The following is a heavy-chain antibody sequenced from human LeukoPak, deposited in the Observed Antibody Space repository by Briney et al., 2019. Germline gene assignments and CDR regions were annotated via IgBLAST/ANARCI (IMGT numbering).Heavy chain of an antibody. V-gene: IGHV3-23*01. D-gene: IGHD2/OR15-2a*01. CDR3: AKVPRGTTYYFDY. Sequence: PGGSLRLSCAASGFSFSSDDTGGVRRGPGKGQWWVSGISGRGVSTAYADSVKGRFTISRDNSKNTLFLQMNSLRAEDTAVYYCAKVPRGTTYYFDYWGQGTLVTVSS. CDR1: GFSFSSDD. CDR2: ISGRGVST. J-gene: IGHJ4*02.